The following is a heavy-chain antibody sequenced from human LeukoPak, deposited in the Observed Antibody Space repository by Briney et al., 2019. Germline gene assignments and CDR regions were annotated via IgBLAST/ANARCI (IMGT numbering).Heavy chain of an antibody. CDR1: GGTFSSYA. CDR2: IIPILGIA. D-gene: IGHD6-19*01. J-gene: IGHJ4*02. V-gene: IGHV1-69*04. CDR3: ARGWSSGWYMGLIDY. Sequence: VKVSCKASGGTFSSYAISWVRQAPGQGLEWMGRIIPILGIANYAQKFQGRVTITADKSTSTARMELSSLRSEDTAVYYCARGWSSGWYMGLIDYWGQGTLVTVSS.